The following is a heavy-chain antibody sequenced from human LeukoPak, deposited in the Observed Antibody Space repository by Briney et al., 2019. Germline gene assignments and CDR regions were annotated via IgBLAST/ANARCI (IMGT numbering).Heavy chain of an antibody. V-gene: IGHV1-8*03. D-gene: IGHD3-10*01. CDR3: ARGRGNRVVRGVQDHDYYYYMDV. CDR1: GYTFTSYD. J-gene: IGHJ6*03. CDR2: MNPNSGNT. Sequence: ASVKVSCKASGYTFTSYDINWVRQATGQGLEWMGWMNPNSGNTGYAQKFQGRVTITRNTSISTAYMELSSLRSEDTAVYYCARGRGNRVVRGVQDHDYYYYMDVWGKGTTVTVSS.